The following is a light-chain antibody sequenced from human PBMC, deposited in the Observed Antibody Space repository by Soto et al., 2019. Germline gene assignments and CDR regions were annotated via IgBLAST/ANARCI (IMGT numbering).Light chain of an antibody. CDR1: HGIGSW. CDR2: AAS. V-gene: IGKV1-12*01. J-gene: IGKJ1*01. Sequence: DIQMTQSPSSVSAPVGDRVTITCRASHGIGSWLAWYQQKPGKPPKLLIYAASFLHSGVPSRFRGSGSTTDFTLTINSLQPEDFATYYCQQTHSLPRTFGQGTKVDIK. CDR3: QQTHSLPRT.